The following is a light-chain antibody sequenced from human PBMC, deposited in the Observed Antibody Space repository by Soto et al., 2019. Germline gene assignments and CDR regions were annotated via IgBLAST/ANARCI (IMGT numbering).Light chain of an antibody. J-gene: IGKJ1*01. V-gene: IGKV3-11*01. CDR3: QQYGSSGT. CDR2: DAS. Sequence: DIVLAQSPATLSLSPGERATLSCRASQSVSIYLAWYQQKPGQAPRLLIYDASNRATGIPARFSGSGSGTDFTLTISRLEPEDFAVYYCQQYGSSGTFGQGTKVDI. CDR1: QSVSIY.